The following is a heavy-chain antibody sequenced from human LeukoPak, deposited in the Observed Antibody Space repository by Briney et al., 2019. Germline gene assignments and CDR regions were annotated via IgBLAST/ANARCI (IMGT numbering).Heavy chain of an antibody. CDR2: INHSGST. Sequence: PSETLSLTCAVYGGSFSGYYWSWIRQPPGKGLEWIGEINHSGSTNYNPSLKSRVTISVDTSKNQFSLKLSSVTAADTAVYYCARGSAERVLRYFDWLLSADAFDIWGQGTMVTVSS. CDR3: ARGSAERVLRYFDWLLSADAFDI. CDR1: GGSFSGYY. J-gene: IGHJ3*02. D-gene: IGHD3-9*01. V-gene: IGHV4-34*01.